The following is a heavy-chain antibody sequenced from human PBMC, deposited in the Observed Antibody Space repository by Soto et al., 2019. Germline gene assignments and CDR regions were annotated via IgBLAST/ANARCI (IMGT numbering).Heavy chain of an antibody. Sequence: RGSLRLSCVASGFTFSSYWMSWVRQAPGKGLEWVANIKQDGSKKQYVDSVKGRFTISRDNAKNSLYLQMNSLRAEDTAVYYCARTSNDAFDIWAQATMVTVS. CDR2: IKQDGSKK. CDR1: GFTFSSYW. J-gene: IGHJ3*02. V-gene: IGHV3-7*01. CDR3: ARTSNDAFDI.